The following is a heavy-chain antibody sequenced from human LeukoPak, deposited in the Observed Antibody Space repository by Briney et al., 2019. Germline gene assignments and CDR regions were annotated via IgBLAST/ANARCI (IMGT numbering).Heavy chain of an antibody. Sequence: SVKVSCKASGGTFSSYAISWVRQAPGQGLEWMGGIIPIFGTANYAQKFQGRVTITADESTSTAYMELSSMRSEDTAVYYCARDLGIAAAGTEMVIEYFQHWGQGTLVTVSS. V-gene: IGHV1-69*13. J-gene: IGHJ1*01. D-gene: IGHD6-13*01. CDR1: GGTFSSYA. CDR3: ARDLGIAAAGTEMVIEYFQH. CDR2: IIPIFGTA.